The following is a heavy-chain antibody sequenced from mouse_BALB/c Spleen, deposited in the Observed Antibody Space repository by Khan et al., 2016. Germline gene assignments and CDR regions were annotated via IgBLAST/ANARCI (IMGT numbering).Heavy chain of an antibody. CDR2: INSNGGST. J-gene: IGHJ3*01. CDR1: GFIFRTYG. CDR3: ARASSWFAY. V-gene: IGHV5-6-3*01. Sequence: EVELVESGGGLVQPGGSLKFSCAASGFIFRTYGMSWVRQTPDKRLELVATINSNGGSTYYPDSVKGRFTISRDNAKNTLYLQMSSLKSEDTAMYYGARASSWFAYWGQGTLVTVSA.